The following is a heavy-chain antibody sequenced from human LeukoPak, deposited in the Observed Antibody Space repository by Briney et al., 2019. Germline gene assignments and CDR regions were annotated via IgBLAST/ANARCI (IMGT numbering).Heavy chain of an antibody. CDR2: ISSSGTTI. Sequence: GGSLRLSCAASGFAFSSYEMNWVRQAPGKGLEWVSYISSSGTTIYDADSAKGRFTISRDNAKNSLYLQMNSLRAEDTAVYYCARDEIRSGAFDIWGRGTMVTVSS. CDR1: GFAFSSYE. V-gene: IGHV3-48*03. J-gene: IGHJ3*02. CDR3: ARDEIRSGAFDI. D-gene: IGHD3-10*01.